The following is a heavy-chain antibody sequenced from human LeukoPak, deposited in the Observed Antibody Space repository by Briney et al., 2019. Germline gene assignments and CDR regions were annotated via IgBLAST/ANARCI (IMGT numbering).Heavy chain of an antibody. CDR1: GFTFSSYG. V-gene: IGHV3-30*02. CDR3: AKLDYYGSGTVVNPLDY. J-gene: IGHJ4*02. Sequence: GGSLRLSCAASGFTFSSYGMHWVRQAPDKGLEWVAFIRYDGSNKYYADSVKGRFTISRDNSKNTLYLQMNSLRAEDTAVCYCAKLDYYGSGTVVNPLDYWGQGTLVTVSS. CDR2: IRYDGSNK. D-gene: IGHD3-10*01.